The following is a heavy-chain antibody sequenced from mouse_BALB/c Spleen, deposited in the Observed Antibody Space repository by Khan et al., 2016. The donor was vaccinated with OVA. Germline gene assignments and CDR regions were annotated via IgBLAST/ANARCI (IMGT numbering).Heavy chain of an antibody. D-gene: IGHD1-1*01. CDR2: IYPFNDVT. V-gene: IGHV1S136*01. CDR1: GYTFTSYV. CDR3: APVGTYCVSFAY. J-gene: IGHJ3*01. Sequence: EVQLQQSGPEVVEPGASVKLSCKASGYTFTSYVMHWVKQKPGQGLEWIGYIYPFNDVTKYNEKFTGKVTLTSDKSSRPAYMELSSLASADSAVYYCAPVGTYCVSFAYWGQGTLVTVSA.